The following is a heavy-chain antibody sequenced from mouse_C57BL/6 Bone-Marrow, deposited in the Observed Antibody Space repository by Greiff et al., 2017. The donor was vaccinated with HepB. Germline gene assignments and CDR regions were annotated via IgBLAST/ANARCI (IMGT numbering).Heavy chain of an antibody. V-gene: IGHV1-82*01. CDR1: GYAFSSSW. J-gene: IGHJ1*03. D-gene: IGHD2-1*01. CDR3: ARPYGNDWYFDV. CDR2: IYPGDGDT. Sequence: QIQLQPSGPELVKPGASVKISCKASGYAFSSSWMNWVKQRPGKGLEWIGRIYPGDGDTNYNGKFKGKATLTADKSSSTAYMQLSSLTSEDSAVYFCARPYGNDWYFDVWATGTTVTVSS.